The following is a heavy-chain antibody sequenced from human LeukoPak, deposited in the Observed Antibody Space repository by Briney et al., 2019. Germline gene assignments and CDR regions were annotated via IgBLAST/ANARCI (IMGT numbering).Heavy chain of an antibody. Sequence: PGGSLRLSCAASGFTFSSYAMHWVRQAPGKGLEWVAVISYDGSNKYYADSVKGRFTISRDNSKNTLYLQMNSLRAEDTAVYYCARDLCSGGSCYGVDYWGQGTLVTVSS. J-gene: IGHJ4*02. CDR1: GFTFSSYA. V-gene: IGHV3-30-3*01. D-gene: IGHD2-15*01. CDR2: ISYDGSNK. CDR3: ARDLCSGGSCYGVDY.